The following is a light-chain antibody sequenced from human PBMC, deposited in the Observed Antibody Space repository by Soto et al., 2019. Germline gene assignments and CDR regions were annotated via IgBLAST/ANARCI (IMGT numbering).Light chain of an antibody. CDR1: QGIRSK. J-gene: IGKJ1*01. CDR2: KAS. V-gene: IGKV1-5*03. CDR3: QHYNSYSEA. Sequence: IQMTQSPSSLSASVGDRVTITWWASQGIRSKLGWYQQKPGKAPKLLIYKASTLKSGVPSRFSGSGSGTEFTLTISSLQPDDVATYYCQHYNSYSEALGQGTKVDIK.